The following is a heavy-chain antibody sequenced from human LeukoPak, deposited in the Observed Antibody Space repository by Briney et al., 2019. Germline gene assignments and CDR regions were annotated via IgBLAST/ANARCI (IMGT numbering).Heavy chain of an antibody. CDR1: GYTLTGYY. CDR3: ARDGGDIVVVTASYYYMDV. CDR2: ISSNGGST. V-gene: IGHV3-64*01. J-gene: IGHJ6*03. Sequence: SCQASGYTLTGYYMHWVRQAPGKGLEYVSAISSNGGSTYYANSVKGRCTMSRDNSKNTLYLQMGSLRAEDMARYYCARDGGDIVVVTASYYYMDVWGKGTTVTVSS. D-gene: IGHD2-21*02.